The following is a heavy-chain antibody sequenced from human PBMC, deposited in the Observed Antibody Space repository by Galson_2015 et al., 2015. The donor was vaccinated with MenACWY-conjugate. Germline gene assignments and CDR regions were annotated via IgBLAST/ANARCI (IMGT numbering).Heavy chain of an antibody. J-gene: IGHJ4*02. CDR1: GFTFSSYW. Sequence: SLRLSCAASGFTFSSYWMSWVRQAPGKGLEWVANIKQDGSERYYVDSVKGRFTISRDNAKNSLYLQMNSLRAEDTAVYYCARDAGVGITGRGYYFDYWGQGTLVTVSS. V-gene: IGHV3-7*03. CDR2: IKQDGSER. CDR3: ARDAGVGITGRGYYFDY. D-gene: IGHD1-20*01.